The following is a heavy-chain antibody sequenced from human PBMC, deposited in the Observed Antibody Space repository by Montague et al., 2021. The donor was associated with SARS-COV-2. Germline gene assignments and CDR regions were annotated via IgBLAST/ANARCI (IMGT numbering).Heavy chain of an antibody. CDR1: GGSFSRYY. CDR3: ARLGDGIVPSPILGLGPYYSFYYMDV. D-gene: IGHD2-2*02. J-gene: IGHJ6*03. Sequence: SETLSLTCAVSGGSFSRYYWSWIRQRPGKGLEWIGEISQSGNTKYNPSLQSRVSISLDTSRNQFSLKVSSVTAADTAIYYCARLGDGIVPSPILGLGPYYSFYYMDVWGKGTTVTVSS. CDR2: ISQSGNT. V-gene: IGHV4-34*01.